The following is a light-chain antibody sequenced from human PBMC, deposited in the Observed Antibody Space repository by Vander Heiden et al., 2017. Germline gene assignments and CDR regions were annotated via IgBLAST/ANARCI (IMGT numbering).Light chain of an antibody. J-gene: IGLJ2*01. Sequence: QSVLPQPPSTSATPGQRVTISCSGSSSNIGSNSVNWYQQHPGTAPKLLIYTNNQRPSGVPDRFSGSKSGTSASLDISGLQSEDEAHYYCAAWDDSLNGPVFGGGTKLTVL. CDR1: SSNIGSNS. CDR2: TNN. CDR3: AAWDDSLNGPV. V-gene: IGLV1-44*01.